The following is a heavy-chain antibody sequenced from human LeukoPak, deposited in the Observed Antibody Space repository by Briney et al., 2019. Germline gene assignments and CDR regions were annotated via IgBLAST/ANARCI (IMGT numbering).Heavy chain of an antibody. Sequence: GASVKVSCKASGYTFTGYYMHWVRQAPGQGLEWMGWINPNSGDTNFAQTFQGRITMTRDTSITTAYMELSSLTSDDTAVYFCARSAEHCNNGVCFTDYYMDVWGKGTTVTVSS. J-gene: IGHJ6*03. V-gene: IGHV1-2*02. CDR2: INPNSGDT. CDR3: ARSAEHCNNGVCFTDYYMDV. CDR1: GYTFTGYY. D-gene: IGHD2-8*01.